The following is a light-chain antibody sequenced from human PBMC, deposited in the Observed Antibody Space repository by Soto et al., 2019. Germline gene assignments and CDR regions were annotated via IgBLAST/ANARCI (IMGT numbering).Light chain of an antibody. Sequence: QTVVTQEPSFSVSPGGTVTLTCGLSSGSVSTSYYPSWYQQTPGQAPRTLIYSTNTRSSGVPDRFSGSILGNKAALTITWAQADDESAYYCVLYMGSGIWVFGGGTKLPVL. J-gene: IGLJ3*02. V-gene: IGLV8-61*01. CDR2: STN. CDR3: VLYMGSGIWV. CDR1: SGSVSTSYY.